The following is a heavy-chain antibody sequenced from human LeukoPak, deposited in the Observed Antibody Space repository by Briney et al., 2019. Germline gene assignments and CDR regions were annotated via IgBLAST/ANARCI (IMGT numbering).Heavy chain of an antibody. CDR1: GFIFSSYG. CDR2: IRYDGSKK. J-gene: IGHJ5*02. CDR3: ARDARRRYCSSTSCYWGWFDP. D-gene: IGHD2-2*01. Sequence: GGSLRLSCAASGFIFSSYGMHWVRQAPGKGLEWVAFIRYDGSKKYYADSVKGRFTISRDNSKNTLYLQMNSLRSEDTAVYYCARDARRRYCSSTSCYWGWFDPWGQGTLVTVSS. V-gene: IGHV3-30*02.